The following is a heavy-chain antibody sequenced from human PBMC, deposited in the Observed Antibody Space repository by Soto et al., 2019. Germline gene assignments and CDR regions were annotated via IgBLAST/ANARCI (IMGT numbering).Heavy chain of an antibody. D-gene: IGHD3-3*01. CDR3: AKVGYLAGYDFWSGYSRFDY. J-gene: IGHJ4*02. CDR1: GFTFSSYA. Sequence: GGSLRLSCAASGFTFSSYAMSWVRQAPGKGLEWVSAISGSGGSTYYADSVKGRFTISRDNSKNTLYLQMNSLRAEDTAVYYCAKVGYLAGYDFWSGYSRFDYWGQGTLVTVSS. V-gene: IGHV3-23*01. CDR2: ISGSGGST.